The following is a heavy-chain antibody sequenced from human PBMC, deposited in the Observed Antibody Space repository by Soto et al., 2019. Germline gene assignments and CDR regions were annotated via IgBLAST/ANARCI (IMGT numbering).Heavy chain of an antibody. Sequence: SQTLSLTCAISGDSVSSNSAAWNWIRQSPSRGLEWLGRTYYRSKWYNDYAVSVKSRITINPDTSKNQFSLQLNSVTPEDTAVYYCARTSIGTGGGTYYDYGMDVWGQGTTVTVCS. CDR2: TYYRSKWYN. CDR1: GDSVSSNSAA. CDR3: ARTSIGTGGGTYYDYGMDV. V-gene: IGHV6-1*01. J-gene: IGHJ6*02. D-gene: IGHD2-15*01.